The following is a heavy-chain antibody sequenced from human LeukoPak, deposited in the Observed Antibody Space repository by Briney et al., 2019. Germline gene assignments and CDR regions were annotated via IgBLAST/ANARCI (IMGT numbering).Heavy chain of an antibody. V-gene: IGHV3-48*01. Sequence: GGSLRLSCAASGFTFSSYSMNWVRQAPGKGPERVSYISSSSSTIYYADSVKGRFTISRDNAKNSLYLQMHSLRAEDTAVYYCARAVHSSETVGFDPWGQGTLVTVSS. CDR2: ISSSSSTI. D-gene: IGHD6-25*01. J-gene: IGHJ5*02. CDR1: GFTFSSYS. CDR3: ARAVHSSETVGFDP.